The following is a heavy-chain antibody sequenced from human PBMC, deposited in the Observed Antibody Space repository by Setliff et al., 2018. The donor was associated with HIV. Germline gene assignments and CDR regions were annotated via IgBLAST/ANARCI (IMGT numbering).Heavy chain of an antibody. D-gene: IGHD6-19*01. CDR1: GGSISSYY. CDR3: ARGYPGIAVAGLSYYYYYYMDV. CDR2: IYYSGSS. J-gene: IGHJ6*03. V-gene: IGHV4-59*01. Sequence: SETLSLTCTVSGGSISSYYWSWIRQPPGKGLEWIGYIYYSGSSNHNPSLKSRVTISVDTSKNQFSLKLSSVTAADTAVYYCARGYPGIAVAGLSYYYYYYMDVLGKGTTVTVSS.